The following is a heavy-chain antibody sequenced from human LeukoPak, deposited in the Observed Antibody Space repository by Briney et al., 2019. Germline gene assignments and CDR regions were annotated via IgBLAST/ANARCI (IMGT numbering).Heavy chain of an antibody. Sequence: PGGSLRLSCAASGFTFSSYGMHWVRQAPGKGLEWEAIIWYDGSNKYYADSVKGRFTISRDNSRNTLYLQMNSLRAEDTAVYYCARDGGDSSGYYYPTYFDYWGQGTLVTVSS. CDR1: GFTFSSYG. CDR3: ARDGGDSSGYYYPTYFDY. J-gene: IGHJ4*02. D-gene: IGHD3-22*01. CDR2: IWYDGSNK. V-gene: IGHV3-33*01.